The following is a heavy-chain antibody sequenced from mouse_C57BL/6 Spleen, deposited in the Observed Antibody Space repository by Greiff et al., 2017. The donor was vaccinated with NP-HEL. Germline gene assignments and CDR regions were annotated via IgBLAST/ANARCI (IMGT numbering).Heavy chain of an antibody. J-gene: IGHJ4*01. Sequence: VQLQQSGAELVKPGASVKMSCKASGYTFTTYPIEWMKQNHGKSLEWIGNFHPYNDDTKYNEKFKGKATLTVEKSSSTVYLELSRLTSDDSAVYYCARSLYYGSSYDYAMDYWGQGTSVTVSS. V-gene: IGHV1-47*01. CDR1: GYTFTTYP. D-gene: IGHD1-1*01. CDR2: FHPYNDDT. CDR3: ARSLYYGSSYDYAMDY.